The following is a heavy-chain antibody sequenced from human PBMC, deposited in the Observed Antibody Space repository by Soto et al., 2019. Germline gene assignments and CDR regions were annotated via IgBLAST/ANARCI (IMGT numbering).Heavy chain of an antibody. CDR3: ARGTGSYDS. J-gene: IGHJ4*02. V-gene: IGHV4-31*01. CDR2: IYNSGST. CDR1: GGSISSGGYY. Sequence: QVQLQESGPGLVKPSQTLSLTCTVSGGSISSGGYYWSWIRQHPGKGLEWIGYIYNSGSTYYNPSLTRQVIISVDTPRNQLPLKLGSVTAADTAVYYCARGTGSYDSWGQGTLVTVSS. D-gene: IGHD3-10*01.